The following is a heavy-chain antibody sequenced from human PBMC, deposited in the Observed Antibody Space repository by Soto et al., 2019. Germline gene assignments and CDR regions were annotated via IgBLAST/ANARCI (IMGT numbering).Heavy chain of an antibody. D-gene: IGHD3-22*01. V-gene: IGHV3-9*01. CDR3: ATSHYDTTGNFDAFEI. J-gene: IGHJ3*02. CDR1: GFTFDDYA. Sequence: EVQLVGSGGGLVPPGRSLRLSCAASGFTFDDYAMHWVRQAPGKGLEWVSGISWNSGSLDYTDSMQGRFTISRDNAKNSLYLQMNSLRPEDTVLYYCATSHYDTTGNFDAFEIWGQGTMVTVSS. CDR2: ISWNSGSL.